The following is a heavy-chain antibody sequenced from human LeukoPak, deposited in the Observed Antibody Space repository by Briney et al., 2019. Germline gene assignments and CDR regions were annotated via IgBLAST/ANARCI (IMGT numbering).Heavy chain of an antibody. Sequence: SQTLSLTCAISGDSVSSNSAAWNWIRQSPSRGLEWLVRTYYRSKLYNDYAVSVKSRITINPDTSKNQFSLQLNSVTPEDTAVYYCARASYYYDSSGRPFDPWGQGTLATVSS. V-gene: IGHV6-1*01. CDR3: ARASYYYDSSGRPFDP. CDR1: GDSVSSNSAA. CDR2: TYYRSKLYN. J-gene: IGHJ5*02. D-gene: IGHD3-22*01.